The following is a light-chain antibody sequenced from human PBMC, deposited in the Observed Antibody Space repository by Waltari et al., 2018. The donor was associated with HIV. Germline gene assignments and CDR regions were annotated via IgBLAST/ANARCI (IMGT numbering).Light chain of an antibody. Sequence: YQVTQPPSVAVSPGLTATTTCAGHELGEKYNSWYQQKPGQSPLLVIYQDNKRPSGIPERFSGSSSGHTATLTISGTLPMDEADYYCQAWGSTTSGVFGRGTRLTVL. CDR2: QDN. V-gene: IGLV3-1*01. CDR3: QAWGSTTSGV. J-gene: IGLJ3*02. CDR1: ELGEKY.